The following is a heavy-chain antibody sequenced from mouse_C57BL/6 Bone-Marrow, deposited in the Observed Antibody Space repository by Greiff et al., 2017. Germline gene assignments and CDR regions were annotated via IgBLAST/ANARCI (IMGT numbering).Heavy chain of an antibody. CDR1: GFTFSDYG. D-gene: IGHD1-1*01. CDR3: ARLNYGNAMDY. CDR2: ISNLAYSI. V-gene: IGHV5-15*01. Sequence: EVMLVESGGGLVQPGGSLKLSCAASGFTFSDYGMAWVRQAPRKGPEWVAFISNLAYSIYYADTVTGRFTISRENAKNTLYLEMSSLRSEDTAMYYCARLNYGNAMDYWGQGTSVTVSS. J-gene: IGHJ4*01.